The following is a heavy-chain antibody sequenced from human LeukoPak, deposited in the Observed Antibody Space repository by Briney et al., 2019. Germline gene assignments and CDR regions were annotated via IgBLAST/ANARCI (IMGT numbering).Heavy chain of an antibody. D-gene: IGHD1-20*01. CDR2: INSDGSST. CDR3: ARAITGTTAYYYYYYYMDV. V-gene: IGHV3-74*01. J-gene: IGHJ6*03. CDR1: GFTFGSYW. Sequence: PGGSLRLSCAASGFTFGSYWMHWVRQAPGKGLVWVSRINSDGSSTSYADSVKGRFTISRDNAKNTLYLQMNSLRAEDTAVYYCARAITGTTAYYYYYYYMDVWGKGTTVTVSS.